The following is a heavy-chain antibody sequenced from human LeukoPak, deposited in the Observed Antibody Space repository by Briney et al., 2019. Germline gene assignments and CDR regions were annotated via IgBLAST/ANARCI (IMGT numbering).Heavy chain of an antibody. CDR2: IYSGGSI. Sequence: GGSLRLSCAASGITVSSSYLSWVRQAPGKGLEWVSLIYSGGSIYYADSVKGRFTVSRDNSKNTLYLQMDSLRAEDTAVYYCARAFGYDWRLDYWGQGTLVTVSS. D-gene: IGHD5-12*01. CDR3: ARAFGYDWRLDY. CDR1: GITVSSSY. V-gene: IGHV3-53*01. J-gene: IGHJ4*02.